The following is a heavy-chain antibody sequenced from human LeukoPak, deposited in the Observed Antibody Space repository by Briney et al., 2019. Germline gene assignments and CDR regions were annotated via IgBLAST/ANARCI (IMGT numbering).Heavy chain of an antibody. CDR3: ARVNYYYDSRSPPFDY. D-gene: IGHD3-22*01. J-gene: IGHJ4*02. Sequence: SETLSLTCTVSGGSISTYYWSWIRQPPGKGLEWLGYIYYSGGSINYNPSLKSRVTISVDTSKNQFSLKLSSVTAADTAVYYCARVNYYYDSRSPPFDYWGQGTLVTVSS. V-gene: IGHV4-59*12. CDR1: GGSISTYY. CDR2: IYYSGGSI.